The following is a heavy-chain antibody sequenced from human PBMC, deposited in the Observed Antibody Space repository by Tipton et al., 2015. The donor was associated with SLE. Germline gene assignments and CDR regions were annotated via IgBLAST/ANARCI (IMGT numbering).Heavy chain of an antibody. V-gene: IGHV3-73*01. Sequence: GSLRLSCATSGFIFSGAAIHWVRQTSGKGLEWIGHDRNRDYNYATEYSASVKGRFTISRDDSKNTAYLQMNSLRAEDTAMYYCIAYFDSSGQGDWGQGTRVTVSS. D-gene: IGHD3-22*01. CDR3: IAYFDSSGQGD. CDR1: GFIFSGAA. CDR2: DRNRDYNYAT. J-gene: IGHJ4*02.